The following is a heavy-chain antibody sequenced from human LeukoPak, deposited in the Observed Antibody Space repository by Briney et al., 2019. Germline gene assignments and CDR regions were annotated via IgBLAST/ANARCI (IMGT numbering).Heavy chain of an antibody. D-gene: IGHD6-13*01. V-gene: IGHV4-59*08. CDR3: ARFDSSSWYGYFDY. CDR2: IYYSGST. Sequence: SETLSLTCTVSGGSISSYYWSWIRQPAGKGLEWIGYIYYSGSTNYNPSLKSRVTISVDTSKNQFSLKLSSVTAADTAVYYCARFDSSSWYGYFDYWGRGTLVTVSS. J-gene: IGHJ4*02. CDR1: GGSISSYY.